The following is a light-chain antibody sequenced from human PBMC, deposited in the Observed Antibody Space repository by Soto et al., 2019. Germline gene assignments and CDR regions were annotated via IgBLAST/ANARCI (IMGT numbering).Light chain of an antibody. J-gene: IGLJ2*01. CDR3: CSYAGSFTLV. V-gene: IGLV2-11*01. Sequence: QSVLTQPRSVSGSPGQSVTISCTGTSSDVGAYDYVSWYQQHPGKAPQLMIYDVSKRPSGVPDRFSGYKSGNTASLTISWLQAEDEADYYCCSYAGSFTLVLGGGTKLTVL. CDR1: SSDVGAYDY. CDR2: DVS.